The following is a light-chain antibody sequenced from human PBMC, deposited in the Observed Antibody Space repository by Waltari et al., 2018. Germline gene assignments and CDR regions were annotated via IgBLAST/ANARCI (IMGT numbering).Light chain of an antibody. CDR1: QDIDPY. CDR3: LQFTSPPYT. V-gene: IGKV1-13*02. Sequence: IQVTQSPSSLSAAPGDTVTITCRASQDIDPYLNWYQQKPGKSPQRLIFSASTLETGVPSRFSGSGSGTDFTLTITSLQPEDFATYYCLQFTSPPYTFGQGTKVEI. CDR2: SAS. J-gene: IGKJ2*01.